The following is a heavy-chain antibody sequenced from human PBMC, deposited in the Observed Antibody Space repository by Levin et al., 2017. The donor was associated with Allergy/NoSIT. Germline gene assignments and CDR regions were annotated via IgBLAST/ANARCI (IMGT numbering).Heavy chain of an antibody. J-gene: IGHJ4*02. D-gene: IGHD6-6*01. CDR3: AREYSSSCEY. V-gene: IGHV4-39*07. Sequence: SETLSLTCTVSGDSISSGRHHWGWVRQPPGKGLEWIASIYYSGTTYYKPSLRGRVAISVDTSKNQFSLKMSSVTAADTAMYYCAREYSSSCEYWGQGTLVIVSS. CDR2: IYYSGTT. CDR1: GDSISSGRHH.